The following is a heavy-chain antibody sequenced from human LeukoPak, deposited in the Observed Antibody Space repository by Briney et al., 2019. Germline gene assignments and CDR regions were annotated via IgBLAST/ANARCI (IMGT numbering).Heavy chain of an antibody. CDR2: ISSSSSYI. CDR1: GFTFSSYS. CDR3: ARDRGIAAAHHFDY. Sequence: GGSLRLSCAASGFTFSSYSMNWVRQAPGKGLEWVSSISSSSSYIYYADSVKGRFTISRDKAKNTLYLQMNSLRAEDTAVYYCARDRGIAAAHHFDYWGQGTLVTVSS. J-gene: IGHJ4*02. D-gene: IGHD6-13*01. V-gene: IGHV3-21*01.